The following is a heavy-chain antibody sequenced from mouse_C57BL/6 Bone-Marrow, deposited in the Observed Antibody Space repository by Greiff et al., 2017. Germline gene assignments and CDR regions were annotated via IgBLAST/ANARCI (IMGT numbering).Heavy chain of an antibody. CDR3: ARLGRFAY. Sequence: QVQLQQSGAELARPGASVKMSCKASGYTFTSYTMHWVKPRPGQGLEWIGYINPSSGYTKYNQKFKDKATLTADKSSSTAYMQLSSLTSEDSAVYYCARLGRFAYWGQGTLVTVSA. CDR1: GYTFTSYT. CDR2: INPSSGYT. V-gene: IGHV1-4*01. J-gene: IGHJ3*01.